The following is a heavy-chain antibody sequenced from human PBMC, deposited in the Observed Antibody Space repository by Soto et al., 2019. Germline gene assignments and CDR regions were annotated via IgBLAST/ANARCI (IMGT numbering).Heavy chain of an antibody. D-gene: IGHD3-22*01. CDR2: IWYDGSNK. V-gene: IGHV3-33*01. CDR3: ASSPGDYDSSGHTGGAFDI. Sequence: QVQLVESGGGVVQPGRSLRLSCAASGFTFSSYGMHWVRQAPGKGLEWVAVIWYDGSNKYYADSVKGRFTISRDNSKNTLYLQMNSLRAEDTAVYYCASSPGDYDSSGHTGGAFDIWGQGTMVTVSS. J-gene: IGHJ3*02. CDR1: GFTFSSYG.